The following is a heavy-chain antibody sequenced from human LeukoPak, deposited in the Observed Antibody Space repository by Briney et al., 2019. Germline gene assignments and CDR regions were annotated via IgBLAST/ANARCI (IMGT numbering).Heavy chain of an antibody. J-gene: IGHJ4*02. V-gene: IGHV3-30-3*01. CDR3: AKASYPEFGGLNVGYSSSWYFDY. CDR2: ISYDGSNK. D-gene: IGHD6-13*01. CDR1: GFTFSSYA. Sequence: GRSLRLSCAASGFTFSSYAMHWVRQAPGKGLEWVAVISYDGSNKYYADSVKGRFTISRDNSKNTLYLQMNSLRAEDTAVYYCAKASYPEFGGLNVGYSSSWYFDYWGQGTLVTVSS.